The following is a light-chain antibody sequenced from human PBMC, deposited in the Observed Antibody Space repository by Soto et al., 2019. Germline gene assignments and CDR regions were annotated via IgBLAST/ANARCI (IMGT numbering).Light chain of an antibody. CDR1: QSVSSTY. Sequence: EIVLTQSPGTLSLSPGESATLSCRASQSVSSTYLAWYQQKPGQAPRLLIYDLSRRTTGIPDRFSASGSGTDFTLTISRLEPEDFALYYCQQYGSSPRTFGQGTKLEI. CDR2: DLS. V-gene: IGKV3-20*01. J-gene: IGKJ2*02. CDR3: QQYGSSPRT.